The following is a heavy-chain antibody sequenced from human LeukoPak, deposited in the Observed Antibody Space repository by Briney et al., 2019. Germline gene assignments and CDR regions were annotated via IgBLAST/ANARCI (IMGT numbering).Heavy chain of an antibody. CDR3: ARGASRMYYDYVWGSYRSQDPFFDY. J-gene: IGHJ4*02. CDR2: TNHSGRT. V-gene: IGHV4-34*01. D-gene: IGHD3-16*02. Sequence: SETLSLTCAVYGGSFSGYYWSWIRQPPGKGLEWIGETNHSGRTNYNPSLKSRVTISVDTSKNQFSLKLSSVTAADTAVYYCARGASRMYYDYVWGSYRSQDPFFDYWGQGTLVTVSS. CDR1: GGSFSGYY.